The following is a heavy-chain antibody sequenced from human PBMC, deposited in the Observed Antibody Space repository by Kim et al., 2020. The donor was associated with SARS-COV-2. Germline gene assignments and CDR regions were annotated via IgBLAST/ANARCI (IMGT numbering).Heavy chain of an antibody. Sequence: SETLSLTCAVYGGSFSGYYWSWIRQPPGKGLEWIGEINHSGSTNYNPSLKSRVTISVDTSKNQFSLKLSSVTAADTAVYYCARGRRMVPYYWGQGTLVTVSS. CDR1: GGSFSGYY. J-gene: IGHJ4*02. V-gene: IGHV4-34*01. D-gene: IGHD2-8*01. CDR2: INHSGST. CDR3: ARGRRMVPYY.